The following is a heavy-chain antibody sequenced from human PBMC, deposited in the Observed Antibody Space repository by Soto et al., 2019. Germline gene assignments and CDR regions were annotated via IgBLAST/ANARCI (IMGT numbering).Heavy chain of an antibody. CDR1: GFTFDDYA. CDR3: ARAVSVIGGPSGFDL. D-gene: IGHD2-21*01. V-gene: IGHV3-9*01. J-gene: IGHJ5*02. CDR2: LTWNGEVL. Sequence: EVQLAESGGALVQPGRSLRLSCVASGFTFDDYAIHWVRQTPGKGLEWVSGLTWNGEVLGYADSVKGRFTISRDNAKNSLYLQMNNLRAEDTAVYYCARAVSVIGGPSGFDLWGQGTLVTVSS.